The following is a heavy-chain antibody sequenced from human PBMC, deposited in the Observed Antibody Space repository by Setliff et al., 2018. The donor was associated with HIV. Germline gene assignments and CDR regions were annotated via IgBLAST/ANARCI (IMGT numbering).Heavy chain of an antibody. CDR1: GVSMTNNY. CDR3: ARSFAPRDSNGWYRFDP. D-gene: IGHD6-19*01. J-gene: IGHJ5*02. Sequence: SETLSLTCSVSGVSMTNNYWTWIRQSPGKGLEWIGYVHYSGNTRYNPSLKSRVTISVDTSKNKFSLKLSSVTALDTAVYYCARSFAPRDSNGWYRFDPWGQGTLVTVSS. CDR2: VHYSGNT. V-gene: IGHV4-59*08.